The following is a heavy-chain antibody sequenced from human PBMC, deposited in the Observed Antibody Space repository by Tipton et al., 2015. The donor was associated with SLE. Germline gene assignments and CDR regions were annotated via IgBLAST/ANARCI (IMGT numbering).Heavy chain of an antibody. J-gene: IGHJ6*03. CDR2: MNPNSGNT. V-gene: IGHV1-8*03. Sequence: QSGPEVKKPGASVKVSCKASGYTFTSYDINWVRQATGQGLEWMGWMNPNSGNTGYAQKFQGRVTITRNTSISTAYMELSSLRSEDTAVYYCARGAEARYYYYYMDVWGKGTTVTVSS. CDR1: GYTFTSYD. CDR3: ARGAEARYYYYYMDV.